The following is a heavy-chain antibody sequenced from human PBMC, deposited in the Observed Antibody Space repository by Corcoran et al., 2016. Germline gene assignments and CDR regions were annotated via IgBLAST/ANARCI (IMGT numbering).Heavy chain of an antibody. J-gene: IGHJ5*02. Sequence: QVQLQQWGAGLLKPSETLSLTCAVYGGSFSGYYWSWIRQPPGKGLEWIGEINHSGSTNYNPSLKSRVTISVDTSKNQFSLKLSSVTAADTAVYYCARGREQYCSGGSCSSGNWFDPWGQGTLVTVSS. D-gene: IGHD2-15*01. CDR2: INHSGST. V-gene: IGHV4-34*01. CDR3: ARGREQYCSGGSCSSGNWFDP. CDR1: GGSFSGYY.